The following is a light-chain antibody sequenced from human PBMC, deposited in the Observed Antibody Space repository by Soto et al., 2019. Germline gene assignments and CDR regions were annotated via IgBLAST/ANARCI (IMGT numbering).Light chain of an antibody. J-gene: IGKJ5*01. CDR3: QQRNSWPNT. CDR1: QFLSSY. Sequence: EVVLTQSPATLSLAPGERATLSCRASQFLSSYLAWYQQKPGQAPRLLIYDASNRATGIPARFTGSGSGTDFTLTISRLEPEDFAVYYCQQRNSWPNTFGQGTRLEIK. CDR2: DAS. V-gene: IGKV3-11*01.